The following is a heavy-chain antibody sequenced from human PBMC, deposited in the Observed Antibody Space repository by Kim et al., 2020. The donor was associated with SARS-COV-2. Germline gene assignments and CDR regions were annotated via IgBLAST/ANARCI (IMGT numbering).Heavy chain of an antibody. CDR1: GYSFTSYW. V-gene: IGHV5-10-1*01. J-gene: IGHJ3*02. CDR3: ARPIISGSYGWGAFDI. D-gene: IGHD1-26*01. Sequence: GESLKISCKGSGYSFTSYWISWVRQMPGKGLEWMGRIDPSDSYTNYSPSFQGHVTISADKSISTAYLQWSSLKASDTAMYYCARPIISGSYGWGAFDIWGQGTMVTVSS. CDR2: IDPSDSYT.